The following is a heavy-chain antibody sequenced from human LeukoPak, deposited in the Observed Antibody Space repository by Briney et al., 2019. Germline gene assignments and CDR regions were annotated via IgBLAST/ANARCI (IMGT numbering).Heavy chain of an antibody. CDR3: ARGRSSMVRGYYYYYMDV. J-gene: IGHJ6*03. CDR1: GGSISSYY. D-gene: IGHD3-10*01. Sequence: SSETLSLTCTVSGGSISSYYWSWIRQPPGKGLEWIGYIYYSGSTNYNPSLKSRVTISVDTSKNQFSLKLSSVTAADTAVYYCARGRSSMVRGYYYYYMDVWGKGTTVTISS. V-gene: IGHV4-59*01. CDR2: IYYSGST.